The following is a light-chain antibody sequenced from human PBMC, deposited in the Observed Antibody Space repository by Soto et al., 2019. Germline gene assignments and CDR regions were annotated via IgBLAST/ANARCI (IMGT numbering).Light chain of an antibody. V-gene: IGKV1-39*01. J-gene: IGKJ4*01. CDR2: AAS. CDR1: KSITTY. CDR3: QQIYSAPLT. Sequence: DIQMTQSPSSLSASVGDRFTIXXRASKSITTYLNWYRQKPGKPPKXLIYAASSLQSGVPSRFSGSGSETEFTLSISSLQPEDFATYFCQQIYSAPLTFGGGTKVDIK.